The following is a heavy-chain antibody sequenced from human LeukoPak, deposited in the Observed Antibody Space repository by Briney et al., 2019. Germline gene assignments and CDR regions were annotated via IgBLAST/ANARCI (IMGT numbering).Heavy chain of an antibody. Sequence: GGSLRLSCAASGFTFSSYWMHWVRQAPGKGLVWVSRINSDGSSTSYADSVKGRFTISRDNAKNTLYLQMNSLRAEDTAVYYCVKSYNWNDVPYYFDYWGQGTLVTVSS. D-gene: IGHD1-1*01. CDR2: INSDGSST. CDR1: GFTFSSYW. CDR3: VKSYNWNDVPYYFDY. J-gene: IGHJ4*02. V-gene: IGHV3-74*01.